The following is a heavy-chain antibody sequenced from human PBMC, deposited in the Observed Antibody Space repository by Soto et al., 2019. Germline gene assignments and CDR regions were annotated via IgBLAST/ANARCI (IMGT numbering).Heavy chain of an antibody. Sequence: LRLSCAASGFTFRSYGMHWVRQAPGKGLEWVAVISYDGSNKYYADSVKGRFTISRDNSKNTLYLQMNSLRAEDTAVYYCAKDRGVYYYYYGMDVWGQGTTVTSP. CDR3: AKDRGVYYYYYGMDV. CDR1: GFTFRSYG. J-gene: IGHJ6*02. CDR2: ISYDGSNK. V-gene: IGHV3-30*18. D-gene: IGHD2-8*01.